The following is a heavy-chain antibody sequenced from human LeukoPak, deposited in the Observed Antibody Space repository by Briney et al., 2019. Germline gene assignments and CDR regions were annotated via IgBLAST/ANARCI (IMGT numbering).Heavy chain of an antibody. V-gene: IGHV4-39*01. CDR2: IYYSGST. Sequence: SETLSLTCTVSGGSISSSSYYCGWIRQPPGKGLEWIGSIYYSGSTYYNPSLKSRVTISVDTSKNQFSLKLSSVTAADTAVYYCARGMTTVTPFDYWGQGTLVTVSS. CDR1: GGSISSSSYY. D-gene: IGHD4-17*01. J-gene: IGHJ4*02. CDR3: ARGMTTVTPFDY.